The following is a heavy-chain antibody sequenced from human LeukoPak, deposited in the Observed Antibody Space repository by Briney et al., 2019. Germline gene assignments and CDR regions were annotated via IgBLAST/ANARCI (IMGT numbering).Heavy chain of an antibody. Sequence: ASVKVSCKASGYTFTGYYMHWVRQAPGQGLEWMGWINPNSGGTNYAQKFQGRVTMTRDTSISTAYMELSRLRSDDTAVYYCARAENDVLRFLEWLPGNWFDPWGQGILVTVSS. CDR1: GYTFTGYY. J-gene: IGHJ5*02. V-gene: IGHV1-2*02. D-gene: IGHD3-3*01. CDR2: INPNSGGT. CDR3: ARAENDVLRFLEWLPGNWFDP.